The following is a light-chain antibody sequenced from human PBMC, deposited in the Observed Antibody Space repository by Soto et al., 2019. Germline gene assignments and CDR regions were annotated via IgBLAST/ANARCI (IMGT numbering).Light chain of an antibody. V-gene: IGLV1-47*01. CDR1: SSNIRGSD. J-gene: IGLJ1*01. CDR3: AAWDGSLSGYV. Sequence: QSVLTQPPSASGTPGQRITISCSGSSSNIRGSDVYWYQQLPGTAPKLLIRKNNQRPSGVPDRFSGSKSGTSASLAISWLRSEDEADYYCAAWDGSLSGYVFGAGTKVTVL. CDR2: KNN.